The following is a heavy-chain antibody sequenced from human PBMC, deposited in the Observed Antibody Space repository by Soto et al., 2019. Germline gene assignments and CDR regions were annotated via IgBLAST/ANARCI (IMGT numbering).Heavy chain of an antibody. V-gene: IGHV4-61*08. CDR2: IYYSGST. CDR3: ARGIYGDHAQPIYYYYYGMDV. D-gene: IGHD4-17*01. Sequence: SETLSLTCSVSGGTINSGDYYWSWIRQPPGKGLEWIGYIYYSGSTNYNPSLKGRVTISVDASKNQFSLKLSSVTAADTAVYYCARGIYGDHAQPIYYYYYGMDVWGQGTTVTVSS. CDR1: GGTINSGDYY. J-gene: IGHJ6*02.